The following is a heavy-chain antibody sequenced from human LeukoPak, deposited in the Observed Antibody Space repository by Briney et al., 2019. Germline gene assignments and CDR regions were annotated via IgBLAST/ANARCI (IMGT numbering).Heavy chain of an antibody. CDR3: ARDQVVAGKGVFDY. CDR2: ISSSSSYI. D-gene: IGHD6-19*01. Sequence: GGSLRLSCAASGFTFSSYEMNWVRQAPGKGLEWVSSISSSSSYIYYADSVKGRFTTSRDNAKNSLYLQMNSLRAEDTAVYYCARDQVVAGKGVFDYWGQGTLVTVSS. V-gene: IGHV3-21*01. J-gene: IGHJ4*02. CDR1: GFTFSSYE.